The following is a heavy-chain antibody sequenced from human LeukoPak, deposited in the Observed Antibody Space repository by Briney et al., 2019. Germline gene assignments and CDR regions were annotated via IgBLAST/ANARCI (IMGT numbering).Heavy chain of an antibody. Sequence: GGSLRLSCAASGFIVSHNYMTWVRQAPGKGLEWISVIYIDGTTYYADSVKGRFTTSRDQANNTLYLQMNTLRDEDTAVYYCARGPRYSFYWGQGTLVSVSS. CDR3: ARGPRYSFY. V-gene: IGHV3-53*01. CDR2: IYIDGTT. J-gene: IGHJ4*02. CDR1: GFIVSHNY. D-gene: IGHD6-13*01.